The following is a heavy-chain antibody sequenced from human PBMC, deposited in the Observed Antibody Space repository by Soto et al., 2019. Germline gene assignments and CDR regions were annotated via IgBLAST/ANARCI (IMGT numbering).Heavy chain of an antibody. V-gene: IGHV4-34*01. CDR1: GGSFSGYY. CDR2: INHSGST. D-gene: IGHD1-26*01. J-gene: IGHJ5*02. CDR3: ARGRWELRSWFDP. Sequence: SSETLSLTCAVYGGSFSGYYWSWIRQPPGKGLEWIGEINHSGSTNYNPSLKSRVTISVDTSKNQFSLKLSSVTAADTAVYYCARGRWELRSWFDPWGQGTLVTVSS.